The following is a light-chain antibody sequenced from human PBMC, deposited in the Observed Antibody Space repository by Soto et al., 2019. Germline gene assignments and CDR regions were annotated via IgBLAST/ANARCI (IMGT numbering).Light chain of an antibody. V-gene: IGKV1-12*01. Sequence: DIQMTQSPSTLSASVVXXXXXPGXASQTISSWLAWYQQKPGKAPKLLIYAASTLQSGVPSRFSGSGFGTDFTLTITSLQPEDFATYYCQQANSFPQTFGQGTKVDI. J-gene: IGKJ1*01. CDR2: AAS. CDR3: QQANSFPQT. CDR1: QTISSW.